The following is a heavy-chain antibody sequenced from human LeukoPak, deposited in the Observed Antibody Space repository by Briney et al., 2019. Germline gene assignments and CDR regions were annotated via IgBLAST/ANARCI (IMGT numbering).Heavy chain of an antibody. CDR2: IYYSGST. CDR1: GGSISSFY. CDR3: ARVSDSGSHFDY. V-gene: IGHV4-59*01. J-gene: IGHJ4*02. Sequence: SETLSLTCTVSGGSISSFYWSWIRQPPGKGLEWIGYIYYSGSTNYNPSLKCRVTISVDTSRNQFSLKLSSVTAADTAVYYCARVSDSGSHFDYWGQGTLVTVSS. D-gene: IGHD3-10*01.